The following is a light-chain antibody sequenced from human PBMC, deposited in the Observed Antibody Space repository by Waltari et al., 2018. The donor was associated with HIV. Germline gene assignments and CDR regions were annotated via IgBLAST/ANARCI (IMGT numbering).Light chain of an antibody. CDR1: QSVTSY. Sequence: EIVLTQSPATLSLSPGERATLSCRASQSVTSYLAWYQHKPGQAPRLLIYDASKRATDIPARFSGSGSGTDFILTISSLEPEDFAVYYCQQRSNWPPYTFGQGTKLEIK. J-gene: IGKJ2*01. V-gene: IGKV3-11*01. CDR2: DAS. CDR3: QQRSNWPPYT.